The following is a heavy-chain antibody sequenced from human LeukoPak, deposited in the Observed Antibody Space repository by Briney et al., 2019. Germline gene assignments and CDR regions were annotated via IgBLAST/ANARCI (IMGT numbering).Heavy chain of an antibody. D-gene: IGHD3-9*01. CDR2: IYDGGST. CDR1: GSTVSSYF. Sequence: GGSLRLSCAASGSTVSSYFMSWVRQAPGKGLERVSVIYDGGSTDYADSVKGRFTISRDNSKSTLYLQMNSLRAEDTAVYYCARDNYILTGYYNAFDIWGQGTLVTVSS. V-gene: IGHV3-53*01. CDR3: ARDNYILTGYYNAFDI. J-gene: IGHJ3*02.